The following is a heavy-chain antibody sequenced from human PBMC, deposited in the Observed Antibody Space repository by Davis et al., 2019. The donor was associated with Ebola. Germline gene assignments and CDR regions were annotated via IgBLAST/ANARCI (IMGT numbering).Heavy chain of an antibody. J-gene: IGHJ4*02. CDR1: GYSISSGYY. CDR2: VYHSGTT. V-gene: IGHV4-38-2*01. Sequence: PSQTLSPTCDVSGYSISSGYYWGWIRQSPGKGLKWIGSVYHSGTTYYNPSLKSRVTISVDTPKNQFSLKLTSVTAADAAVYYCATPLTIAAAGPYFDYWGQGTLVTVSS. CDR3: ATPLTIAAAGPYFDY. D-gene: IGHD6-13*01.